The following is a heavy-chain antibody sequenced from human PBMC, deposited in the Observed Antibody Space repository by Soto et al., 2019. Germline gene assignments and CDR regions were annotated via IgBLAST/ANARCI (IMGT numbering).Heavy chain of an antibody. CDR3: ARQNDLQWLVRGSWFDP. V-gene: IGHV4-59*01. D-gene: IGHD6-19*01. CDR2: VYYSGST. Sequence: QVQLQESGPGLVKPSETLSLTCTVSGDSISSYYWNWIRQSPGKGLEWIGYVYYSGSTNYNPSLTSRVTLSIDTSKNQVSLTLRSVTATDTAVYYCARQNDLQWLVRGSWFDPWGQGILVTVSS. J-gene: IGHJ5*02. CDR1: GDSISSYY.